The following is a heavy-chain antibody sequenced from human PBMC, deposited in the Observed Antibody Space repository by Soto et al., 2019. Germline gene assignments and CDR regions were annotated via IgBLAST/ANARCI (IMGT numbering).Heavy chain of an antibody. CDR3: ARSLQYSSSSGYMDV. CDR1: GFTFSSYW. J-gene: IGHJ6*03. V-gene: IGHV3-21*01. Sequence: GGSLRLSCTASGFTFSSYWMHWVRQAPGKGLEWVSSVSSSSSSIYNADSVKGRFTISRDNAKNSLYLQMNSLGADDTAVYYCARSLQYSSSSGYMDVWGKGTTVTVSS. CDR2: VSSSSSSI. D-gene: IGHD6-6*01.